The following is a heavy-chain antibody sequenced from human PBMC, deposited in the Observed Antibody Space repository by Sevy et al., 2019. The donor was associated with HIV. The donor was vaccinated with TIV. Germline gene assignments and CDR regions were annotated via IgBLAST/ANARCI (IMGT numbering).Heavy chain of an antibody. J-gene: IGHJ4*02. Sequence: GGSLRLSCAASVFTFDDYAMHWVRQAPGKGLEWVSGISWNSGSIGYADSVKGRFTISRDNAKNSLYLQMNSLRAEDTALYYCAKDSTPIVGAPWYFDYWGQGTLVTVSS. V-gene: IGHV3-9*01. D-gene: IGHD1-26*01. CDR2: ISWNSGSI. CDR3: AKDSTPIVGAPWYFDY. CDR1: VFTFDDYA.